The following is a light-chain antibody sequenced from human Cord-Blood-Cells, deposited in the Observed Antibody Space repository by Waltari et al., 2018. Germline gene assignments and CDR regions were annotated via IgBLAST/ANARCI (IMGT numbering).Light chain of an antibody. V-gene: IGKV3-20*01. Sequence: EIVLTQSPGTLSLSPGERATLSCRASQSVSSNYLVWYQQKPGQAPRLLIYGASSRATGIPDRFSGSGSGTDFTLTSSRLEPEDSAVYYCQQYGSLWTFGEGTKVEIK. J-gene: IGKJ1*01. CDR1: QSVSSNY. CDR3: QQYGSLWT. CDR2: GAS.